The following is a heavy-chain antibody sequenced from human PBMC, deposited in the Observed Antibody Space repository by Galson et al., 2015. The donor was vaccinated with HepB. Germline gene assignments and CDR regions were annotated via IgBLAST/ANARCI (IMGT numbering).Heavy chain of an antibody. D-gene: IGHD4-17*01. CDR2: IDWDDDK. Sequence: PTQTLTLTCNFSGFSLSSSSMCVSWIRQPPGKALEWLARIDWDDDKYYSTSLRTRLTISKDTSKNQVVLTMTNMDPVDTATYYCARGTTVATHSLDHWGQGTLVTVSS. J-gene: IGHJ4*02. CDR1: GFSLSSSSMC. V-gene: IGHV2-70*11. CDR3: ARGTTVATHSLDH.